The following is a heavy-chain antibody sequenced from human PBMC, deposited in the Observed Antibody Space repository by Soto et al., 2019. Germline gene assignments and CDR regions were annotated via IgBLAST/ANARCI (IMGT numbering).Heavy chain of an antibody. V-gene: IGHV4-59*01. CDR1: GGSISTYY. CDR2: IYYSGST. D-gene: IGHD3-10*01. J-gene: IGHJ4*02. CDR3: ASSGGYYGSGSYY. Sequence: SETLSLTCTVSGGSISTYYWSWIRQPPGKGLEWIGYIYYSGSTNYNPSLKSRVTISVDTSKNQFSLELSSVTAADTAVYYCASSGGYYGSGSYYWGQGTLVTVSS.